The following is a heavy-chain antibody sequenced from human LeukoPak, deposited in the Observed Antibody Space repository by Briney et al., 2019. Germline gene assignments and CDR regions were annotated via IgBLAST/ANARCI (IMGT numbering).Heavy chain of an antibody. CDR2: ISYDGSNK. J-gene: IGHJ4*02. CDR1: GFTFSSYG. V-gene: IGHV3-30*18. D-gene: IGHD4-17*01. CDR3: AKDSGYGDYVEDH. Sequence: GRSLRLSCAASGFTFSSYGMHWVRQAPGKGLEWVAVISYDGSNKYYADPVKGRFTISRDNSKNTLYLQMNSLRAEDTAVYYCAKDSGYGDYVEDHWGQGTLVTVSS.